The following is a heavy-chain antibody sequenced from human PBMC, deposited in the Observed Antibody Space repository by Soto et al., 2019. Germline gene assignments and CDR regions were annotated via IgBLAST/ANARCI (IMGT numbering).Heavy chain of an antibody. CDR3: SRHVGSYWYFDL. J-gene: IGHJ2*01. Sequence: EVQLVESGGDLVQPGGSLRLSCAASGFTVSSSYLGWVRQAPGKGLEWVSSIYTGVTTYYAESVRGRFTISTDNFKDTLYLQMNNLRVDDTAMYYCSRHVGSYWYFDLWGRVTLVTVSS. CDR1: GFTVSSSY. V-gene: IGHV3-66*04. D-gene: IGHD1-26*01. CDR2: IYTGVTT.